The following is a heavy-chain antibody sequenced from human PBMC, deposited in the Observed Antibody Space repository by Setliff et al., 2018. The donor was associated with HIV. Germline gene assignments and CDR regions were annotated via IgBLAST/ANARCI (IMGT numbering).Heavy chain of an antibody. Sequence: ASVKVSCKASGYTFTTYSIHWVRQAPGQSLEWMGWINVGKGDTKCSQELQDRITLTTDTSANTAYMELSSLRSDDTAVYFCARGALLAVFDFDHWDHGTLVTVSS. CDR2: INVGKGDT. J-gene: IGHJ4*01. D-gene: IGHD2-21*01. V-gene: IGHV1-3*01. CDR1: GYTFTTYS. CDR3: ARGALLAVFDFDH.